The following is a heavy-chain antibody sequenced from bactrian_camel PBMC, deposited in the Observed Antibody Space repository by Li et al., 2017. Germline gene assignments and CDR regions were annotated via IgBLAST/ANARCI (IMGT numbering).Heavy chain of an antibody. Sequence: QVQLVESGGASVQAGESLTLACEASADAIAGSCMGWFRQAPGKEREGIAVIDSNGDTAYAESLKDRFTISVDNAKNTLYLQINSLKPEDSATYYCAAGQGVGWCLDVIRVGAEADFDYWGHGTQVTVS. CDR1: ADAIAGSC. J-gene: IGHJ6*01. CDR3: AAGQGVGWCLDVIRVGAEADFDY. D-gene: IGHD5*01. V-gene: IGHV3S55*01. CDR2: IDSNGDT.